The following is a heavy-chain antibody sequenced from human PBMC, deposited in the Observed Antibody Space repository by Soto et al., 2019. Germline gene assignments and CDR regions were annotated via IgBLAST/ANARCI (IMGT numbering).Heavy chain of an antibody. CDR3: AREMATIPGY. Sequence: GGSLRLSCAASGFTFSSYAMHWVRQAPGKGLEWVAVISYDGSNKYYADSVKGRFTISRDNSKNTLYLQMNSLRAEDTAVYYCAREMATIPGYWGQGTLVTVSS. CDR1: GFTFSSYA. D-gene: IGHD5-12*01. CDR2: ISYDGSNK. J-gene: IGHJ4*02. V-gene: IGHV3-30-3*01.